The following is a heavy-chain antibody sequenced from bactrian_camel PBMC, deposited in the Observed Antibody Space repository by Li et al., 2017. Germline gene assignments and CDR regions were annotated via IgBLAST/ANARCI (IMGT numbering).Heavy chain of an antibody. CDR1: AYTDSSLS. CDR2: LYTRSGYT. D-gene: IGHD6*01. Sequence: HVQLVESGGDSVQAGGSLRLSCAISAYTDSSLSVGWFRQAPGKEREGVAVLYTRSGYTLYADSVKGRFAISRDNAKNTVALQMNSLKLEDSAVYYCAAGFAADNGWGQGTQVTVS. CDR3: AAGFAADNG. V-gene: IGHV3S54*01. J-gene: IGHJ4*01.